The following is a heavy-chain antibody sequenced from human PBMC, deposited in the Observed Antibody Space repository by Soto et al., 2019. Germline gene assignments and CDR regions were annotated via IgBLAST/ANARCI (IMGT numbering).Heavy chain of an antibody. CDR3: ARDYDYFYHSINLYSLPIDA. CDR1: GGSFSGYY. J-gene: IGHJ5*02. V-gene: IGHV4-34*01. D-gene: IGHD3-3*01. CDR2: INHSGST. Sequence: SETLSLTCAVYGGSFSGYYWSWIRQPPGKGLEWIGEINHSGSTTYNPSLKSRVTISVATSKNQFSLELTSVTAADTAVYYCARDYDYFYHSINLYSLPIDAGGQGALVTVSS.